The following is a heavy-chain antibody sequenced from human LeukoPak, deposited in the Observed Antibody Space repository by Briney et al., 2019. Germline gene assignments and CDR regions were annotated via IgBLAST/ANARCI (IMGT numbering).Heavy chain of an antibody. CDR1: GFTFSNYN. D-gene: IGHD3-10*01. CDR3: ARDFAREFTIDY. V-gene: IGHV3-48*01. CDR2: ISSSSNII. Sequence: GVSLRLSCAASGFTFSNYNMNWVRQPPGKGLQWVSYISSSSNIIYYADSVKGRFTISRGNAKNSLFLQMNSLRAEDTAVYYCARDFAREFTIDYWGQGTLVTVSS. J-gene: IGHJ4*02.